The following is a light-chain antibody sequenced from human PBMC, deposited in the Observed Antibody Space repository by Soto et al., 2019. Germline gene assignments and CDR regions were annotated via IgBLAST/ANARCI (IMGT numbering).Light chain of an antibody. V-gene: IGKV3-20*01. CDR3: QQYGSSPLLT. J-gene: IGKJ4*01. Sequence: EIVLTQSRGILSLSPGERATLSCRASQSVSSSYLAWYQQKPGQAPRLLIYGASSRATGIPDRFSGSGSGTDFTLTISRLEPEDFAVYYCQQYGSSPLLTFGGGTKVEIK. CDR2: GAS. CDR1: QSVSSSY.